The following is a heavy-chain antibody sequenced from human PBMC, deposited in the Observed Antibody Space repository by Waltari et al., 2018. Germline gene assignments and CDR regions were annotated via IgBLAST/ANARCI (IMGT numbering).Heavy chain of an antibody. CDR1: GVSISAGGYY. J-gene: IGHJ2*01. D-gene: IGHD2-15*01. V-gene: IGHV4-31*03. CDR3: ARTGSFLAYFDL. CDR2: TYYSGSA. Sequence: QVQLQESGPGLVKPSQTLSLTCNVSGVSISAGGYYWNWIRQHPGKGLEWIGYTYYSGSAYYSPSLKSRVAISVDTSKNQFSLELSSVTAADTAVYYCARTGSFLAYFDLWGRGALVTVSS.